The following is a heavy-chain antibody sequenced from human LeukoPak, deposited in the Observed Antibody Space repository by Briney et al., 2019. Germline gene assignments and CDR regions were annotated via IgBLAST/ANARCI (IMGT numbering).Heavy chain of an antibody. Sequence: GESLKISCKGFGYSFATYWIGWVRQMPGKGLEWMGIIYPGDSDTRYSPSFQGQVTLSADKSISTAYLQWGSLKASDTAVYYCARQTTVTTEWGQGTLVTVSS. D-gene: IGHD1-1*01. J-gene: IGHJ4*02. CDR3: ARQTTVTTE. CDR2: IYPGDSDT. CDR1: GYSFATYW. V-gene: IGHV5-51*01.